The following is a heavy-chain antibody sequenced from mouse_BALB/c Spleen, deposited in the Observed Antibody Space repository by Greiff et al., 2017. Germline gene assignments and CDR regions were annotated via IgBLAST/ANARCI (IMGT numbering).Heavy chain of an antibody. D-gene: IGHD2-4*01. CDR2: IDPSDSET. J-gene: IGHJ3*01. V-gene: IGHV1S126*01. CDR3: ARKALSTMITDGWFAY. Sequence: QVQLKQSGPQLVRPGASVKISCKASGYSFTSYWMHWVKQRPGQGLEWIGMIDPSDSETRLNQKFKDKATLTVDKSSSTAYMQLSSPTSEDSAVYYCARKALSTMITDGWFAYWGQGTLVTVSA. CDR1: GYSFTSYW.